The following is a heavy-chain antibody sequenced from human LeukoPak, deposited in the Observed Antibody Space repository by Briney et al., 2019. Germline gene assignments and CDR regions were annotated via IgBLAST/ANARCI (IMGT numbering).Heavy chain of an antibody. J-gene: IGHJ3*02. D-gene: IGHD5-24*01. CDR3: ARGSRRWLQFGAFDI. CDR1: GRSFSGYY. V-gene: IGHV4-34*01. Sequence: PSETLSLTCAVYGRSFSGYYWSWIRQPPGKGLEWIGEINHSGSTNYNPSLKSRVTISVDTSKNQFSLKLSSVTAADTAVYYCARGSRRWLQFGAFDIWGQGTMVTVSS. CDR2: INHSGST.